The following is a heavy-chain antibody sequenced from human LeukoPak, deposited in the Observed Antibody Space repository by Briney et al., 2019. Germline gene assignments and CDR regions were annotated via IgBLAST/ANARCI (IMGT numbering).Heavy chain of an antibody. D-gene: IGHD6-13*01. J-gene: IGHJ5*02. Sequence: GGSLRLSCEASGLTFSSYSMNWVRQAPGKGLEWVSSISSSSSYIYYADSVKGRFTTSRDNAKNSLYLQMNSLRAEDTAVYYCARGYISSWYEDWFDPWGQGTLVTVSS. CDR1: GLTFSSYS. V-gene: IGHV3-21*01. CDR2: ISSSSSYI. CDR3: ARGYISSWYEDWFDP.